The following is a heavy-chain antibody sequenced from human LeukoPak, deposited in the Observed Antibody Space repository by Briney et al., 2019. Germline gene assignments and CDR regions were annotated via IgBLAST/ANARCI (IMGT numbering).Heavy chain of an antibody. V-gene: IGHV3-9*01. CDR2: ISWNSGSI. J-gene: IGHJ4*02. Sequence: GGSLRLSCAASGFTFDDYAMHWVRQAPGKGLEWVSGISWNSGSIGYADSVKGRFTISRDNAKNSLYLQMNSLRAEDTALYYCAKSPHGSWYYFDYWGQGTLVTVSS. D-gene: IGHD6-13*01. CDR3: AKSPHGSWYYFDY. CDR1: GFTFDDYA.